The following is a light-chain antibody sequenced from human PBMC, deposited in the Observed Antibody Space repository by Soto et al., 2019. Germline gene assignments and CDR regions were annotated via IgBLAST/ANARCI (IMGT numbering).Light chain of an antibody. CDR3: ASYTSTSTRV. CDR1: SSDVGRYDF. Sequence: QSALPQPASVSGSPGQSITISCTGTSSDVGRYDFVSWYQQHPGQAPKLMIYEVIYRPSGVSNRFSGSKSGNTASLIISGLLAEDEADYYCASYTSTSTRVFGTGTKVTVL. J-gene: IGLJ1*01. V-gene: IGLV2-14*01. CDR2: EVI.